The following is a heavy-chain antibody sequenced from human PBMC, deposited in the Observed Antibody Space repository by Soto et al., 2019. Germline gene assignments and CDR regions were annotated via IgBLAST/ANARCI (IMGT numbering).Heavy chain of an antibody. Sequence: EVQLLESGGGLVQPGGSLRLSCAASGFPLSTYGMSWVRQAPGKGLEWVSSITGTGGDTYYADSVKGRFTSSRDNSNNMLYLQMNSLRVEDTAVYYCARIRGYWYGLDVVGQGTTITVSS. CDR2: ITGTGGDT. CDR1: GFPLSTYG. J-gene: IGHJ6*02. V-gene: IGHV3-23*01. CDR3: ARIRGYWYGLDV.